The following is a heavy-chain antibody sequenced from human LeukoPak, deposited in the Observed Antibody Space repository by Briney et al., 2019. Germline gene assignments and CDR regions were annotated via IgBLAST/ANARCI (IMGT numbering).Heavy chain of an antibody. CDR2: IKQYGSEK. J-gene: IGHJ4*02. D-gene: IGHD2-15*01. Sequence: QTGGSLRLSCAASGFTFSSYWMSWVRQAPGKGLEWVANIKQYGSEKYYVDSVKGRFTISRDNAKNSLYLQMNSLRAEGTAVYYCAREGGGSSLGYWGQGTLVTVSS. V-gene: IGHV3-7*01. CDR1: GFTFSSYW. CDR3: AREGGGSSLGY.